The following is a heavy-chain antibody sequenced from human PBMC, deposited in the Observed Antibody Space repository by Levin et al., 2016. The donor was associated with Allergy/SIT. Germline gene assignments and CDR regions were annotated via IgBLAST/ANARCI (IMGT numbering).Heavy chain of an antibody. D-gene: IGHD3-22*01. Sequence: TEYAASVKGRFTISRDDSKSSLYLQMNNLKTEDTAVYFCAPLYHSGGYYPPWGQGTLVTVSS. V-gene: IGHV3-72*01. J-gene: IGHJ5*02. CDR2: T. CDR3: APLYHSGGYYPP.